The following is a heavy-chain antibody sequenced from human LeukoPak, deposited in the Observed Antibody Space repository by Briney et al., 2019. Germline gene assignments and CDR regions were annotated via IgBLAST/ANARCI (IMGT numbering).Heavy chain of an antibody. V-gene: IGHV3-48*01. Sequence: PGGSLRLSCAASGFTFSSYSMNWVRQAPGKGLEWVSYISSSSMSVYYADSVKGRFTISRDNARNSLYLQMNSLRAEDTAVYYCARDPTPTQLWFRGSFDYWGLGALVTVSS. CDR3: ARDPTPTQLWFRGSFDY. D-gene: IGHD5-18*01. CDR1: GFTFSSYS. J-gene: IGHJ4*02. CDR2: ISSSSMSV.